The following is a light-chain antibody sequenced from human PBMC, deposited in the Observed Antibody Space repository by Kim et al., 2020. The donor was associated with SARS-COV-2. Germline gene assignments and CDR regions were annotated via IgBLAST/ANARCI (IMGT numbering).Light chain of an antibody. Sequence: SYELTQPPSVSVAPGKTARITCGGNNIGSKSVHWYQQKPGQAPVLVIYYDSDRPSGIPERFSGSNSGNTATLTISRVEAGDEADYYCQVFDRSSDPLYVFGTGTKVTVL. CDR2: YDS. J-gene: IGLJ1*01. CDR3: QVFDRSSDPLYV. CDR1: NIGSKS. V-gene: IGLV3-21*01.